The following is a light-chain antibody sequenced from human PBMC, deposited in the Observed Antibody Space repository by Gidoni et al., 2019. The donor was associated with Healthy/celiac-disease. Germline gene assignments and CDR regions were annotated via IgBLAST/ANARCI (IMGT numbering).Light chain of an antibody. CDR3: QQYNNWYT. V-gene: IGKV3-15*01. CDR2: GAS. CDR1: QSVSSN. J-gene: IGKJ2*01. Sequence: EIVMTQSPATLSVSPGERATLSCRASQSVSSNLAWYQQKPGQAPRLLIYGASTRATGIPARFSGSGYGTEFTLTISSLQSEDFAVYYCQQYNNWYTFGQXTKLEIK.